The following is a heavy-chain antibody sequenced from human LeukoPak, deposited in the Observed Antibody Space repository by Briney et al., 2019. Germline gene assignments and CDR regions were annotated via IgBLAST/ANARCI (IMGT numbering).Heavy chain of an antibody. D-gene: IGHD3-22*01. CDR3: ARLSTMKQTIQH. CDR2: IYYSGST. V-gene: IGHV4-39*01. Sequence: PSETLSLTCTVSGGSISSSSYYWGWIRRPPGKGLEWIGSIYYSGSTYYNPSLKSRVTISVDTSKNQFSLKLSSVTAADTAVYYCARLSTMKQTIQHWGQGTLVTVSS. CDR1: GGSISSSSYY. J-gene: IGHJ1*01.